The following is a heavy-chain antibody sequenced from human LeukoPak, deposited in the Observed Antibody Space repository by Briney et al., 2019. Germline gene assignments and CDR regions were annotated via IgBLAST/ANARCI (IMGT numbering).Heavy chain of an antibody. D-gene: IGHD3-3*01. Sequence: SETLSLTCTVSGGSISSYYWSWIRQPPGKGLECIGYIYYIGSTNYNPPLKSRATISVDTSKNQFSLKLSSVTAADTAVYYCARAPKGDFWSGYYAYYYYYMDVWGKGTTVTVSS. V-gene: IGHV4-59*01. CDR3: ARAPKGDFWSGYYAYYYYYMDV. J-gene: IGHJ6*03. CDR1: GGSISSYY. CDR2: IYYIGST.